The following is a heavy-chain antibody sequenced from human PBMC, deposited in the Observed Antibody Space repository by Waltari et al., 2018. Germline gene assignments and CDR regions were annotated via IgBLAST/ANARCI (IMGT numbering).Heavy chain of an antibody. CDR2: LGPEDGET. V-gene: IGHV1-24*01. CDR3: ATSTVFGVVSYYYYDMDV. J-gene: IGHJ6*02. CDR1: GYTLTELS. D-gene: IGHD3-3*01. Sequence: QVQLVQSGAEVKKPGASVKVSCKVSGYTLTELSMHWVRQAPGKGLEWMGGLGPEDGETIYAQKFQGRVTMTEDTSTDTAYMELSSLRSEDTAVYYCATSTVFGVVSYYYYDMDVWGQGTTVTVSS.